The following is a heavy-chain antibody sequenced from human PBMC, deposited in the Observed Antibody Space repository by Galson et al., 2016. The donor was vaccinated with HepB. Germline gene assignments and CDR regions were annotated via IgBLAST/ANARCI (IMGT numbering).Heavy chain of an antibody. CDR1: GFTFSNFA. J-gene: IGHJ4*02. CDR3: AKDLTIYHSAPDY. V-gene: IGHV3-33*06. Sequence: SLRLSCAASGFTFSNFAMHWVRQAPGKGLEWLAVIWSDGTTKYYADSVKGRFTNSRDVSKSTLYLQMDSLRAADSALYFCAKDLTIYHSAPDYWGRGILVTVSS. D-gene: IGHD4/OR15-4a*01. CDR2: IWSDGTTK.